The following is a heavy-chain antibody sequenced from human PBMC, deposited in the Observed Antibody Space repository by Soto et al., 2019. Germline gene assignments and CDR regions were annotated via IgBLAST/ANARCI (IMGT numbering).Heavy chain of an antibody. D-gene: IGHD3-22*01. V-gene: IGHV4-59*08. CDR1: GDSISSYY. CDR2: IYYTGTT. Sequence: PSETLSLTCTVSGDSISSYYWSWFRQPPGKGLEWIGYIYYTGTTNYYPSLKSRATISVDTSRNQFSLNLSSVTAADTAVYYCGRLGDYYQAFDYWGQGTLVTAPQ. J-gene: IGHJ4*02. CDR3: GRLGDYYQAFDY.